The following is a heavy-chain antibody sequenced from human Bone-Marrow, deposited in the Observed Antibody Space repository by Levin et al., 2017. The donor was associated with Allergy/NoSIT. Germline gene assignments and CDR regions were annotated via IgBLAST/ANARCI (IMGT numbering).Heavy chain of an antibody. J-gene: IGHJ3*02. Sequence: GESLKISCKASGYTFTGYYMHWVRQAPGQGLEWMGWINPNSGGTNYAQKFQGRVTMTRDTSISTAYMELSRLRSDDTAVYYCARVIVLMVYGKIDAFDIWGQGTMVTVSS. CDR3: ARVIVLMVYGKIDAFDI. CDR2: INPNSGGT. D-gene: IGHD2-8*01. CDR1: GYTFTGYY. V-gene: IGHV1-2*02.